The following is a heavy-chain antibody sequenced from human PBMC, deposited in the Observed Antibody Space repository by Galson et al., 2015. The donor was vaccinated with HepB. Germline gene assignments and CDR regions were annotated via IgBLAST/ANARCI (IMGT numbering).Heavy chain of an antibody. V-gene: IGHV3-9*01. Sequence: SLRLSCAASGFTFDDYAMHWVRQAPGKGLEWVSGISWNSGSIGYADSVKGRFTISRDNAKNSLYLQMNSLRAEDTALYYCAKAQGYCSGGSCSGFDPWGQGTLVTVSS. CDR2: ISWNSGSI. D-gene: IGHD2-15*01. CDR1: GFTFDDYA. CDR3: AKAQGYCSGGSCSGFDP. J-gene: IGHJ5*02.